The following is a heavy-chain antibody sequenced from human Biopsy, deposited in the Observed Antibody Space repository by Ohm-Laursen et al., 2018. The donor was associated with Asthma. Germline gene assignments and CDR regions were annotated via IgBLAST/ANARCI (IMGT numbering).Heavy chain of an antibody. V-gene: IGHV3-30*18. J-gene: IGHJ4*02. CDR1: GFTFHNYV. Sequence: SLRLSCAASGFTFHNYVMHWVRRAPGKGLEWVALTSYDGTKKYYLDSVKGRFSISRDNSKNTLSLQMNSLRAEDTAVYYCAKDVFPGWELRRGPDYWGQGTLVTVSS. D-gene: IGHD1-26*01. CDR3: AKDVFPGWELRRGPDY. CDR2: TSYDGTKK.